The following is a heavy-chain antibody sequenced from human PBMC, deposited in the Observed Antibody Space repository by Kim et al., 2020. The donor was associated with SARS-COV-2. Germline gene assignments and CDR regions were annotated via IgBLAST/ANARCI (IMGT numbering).Heavy chain of an antibody. CDR1: GFTFSSYG. V-gene: IGHV3-30*18. D-gene: IGHD3-10*01. Sequence: GGSLRLSCAASGFTFSSYGMHWVRQAPGKGLEWVAVISYDGSNKYYADSVKGRFTISRDNSKNTLYLQMNSLRAEDTAVYYCAKGRSKWFRELYFAFDIWGQGTMGTVAS. CDR3: AKGRSKWFRELYFAFDI. CDR2: ISYDGSNK. J-gene: IGHJ3*02.